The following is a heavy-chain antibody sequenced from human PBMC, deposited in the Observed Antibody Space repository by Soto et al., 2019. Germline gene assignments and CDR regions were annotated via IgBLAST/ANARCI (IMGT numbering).Heavy chain of an antibody. CDR3: ASDTYCSGGSCYRDAFDL. V-gene: IGHV3-30-3*01. J-gene: IGHJ3*01. Sequence: GGSLRLSCAASGFTFSSYAMHWVRRAPGKGLEWVAVISYDGSNKYYADSVKGRFTISIDNSKNKLYLQMNSLRAEDTAVYYCASDTYCSGGSCYRDAFDLWGQGTMVTVSS. CDR2: ISYDGSNK. CDR1: GFTFSSYA. D-gene: IGHD2-15*01.